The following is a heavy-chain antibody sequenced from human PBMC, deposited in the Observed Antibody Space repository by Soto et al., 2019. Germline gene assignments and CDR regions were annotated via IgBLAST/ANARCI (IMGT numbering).Heavy chain of an antibody. CDR1: GFTFSSYW. Sequence: EVQLVESGGGLVQPGGSLRLSCAASGFTFSSYWMHWVRQAPGKGLVWVSRIKSDGSSTSYADSVKGLFTISRDNAKNTQYIQKNSLSGVDTDVYYWARADYDFWSGSLPMDFWGQGTTVTVSS. J-gene: IGHJ6*02. CDR2: IKSDGSST. V-gene: IGHV3-74*01. CDR3: ARADYDFWSGSLPMDF. D-gene: IGHD3-3*01.